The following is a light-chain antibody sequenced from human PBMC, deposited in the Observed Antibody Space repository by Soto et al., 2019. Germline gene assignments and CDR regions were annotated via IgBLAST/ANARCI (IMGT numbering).Light chain of an antibody. V-gene: IGKV1-5*01. CDR2: HAA. J-gene: IGKJ1*01. CDR1: QSISNW. CDR3: QQYNSYWT. Sequence: DIQMTQSPSTLSASVGDRVTITCRASQSISNWLAWYQQKPGKAAKVLLYHAASLQSGVLSRFSGSGSGTELTLPISSLQPDDFATYYCQQYNSYWTFGQGTKVDI.